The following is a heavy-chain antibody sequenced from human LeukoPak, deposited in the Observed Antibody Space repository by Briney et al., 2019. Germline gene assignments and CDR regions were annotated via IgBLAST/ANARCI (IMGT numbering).Heavy chain of an antibody. CDR3: ARAQLETGPIVVVPAASSWFDP. D-gene: IGHD2-2*01. CDR2: INHSGST. J-gene: IGHJ5*02. CDR1: GDSLSSSSYF. Sequence: PSETLSLTCTVSGDSLSSSSYFWSWIRQPPGKGLEWIGEINHSGSTNYNPSLKSRVTISVDTSKNQFSLKLSSVTAADTAVYYCARAQLETGPIVVVPAASSWFDPWGQGTLVTVSS. V-gene: IGHV4-39*07.